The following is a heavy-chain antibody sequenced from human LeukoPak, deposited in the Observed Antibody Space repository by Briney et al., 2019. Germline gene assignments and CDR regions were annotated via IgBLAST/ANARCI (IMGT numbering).Heavy chain of an antibody. J-gene: IGHJ4*02. CDR2: ISGDGTTT. D-gene: IGHD3-10*01. CDR1: GFTFSPYR. V-gene: IGHV3-74*01. CDR3: ARDYYGSGDY. Sequence: GGSLRLSCGASGFTFSPYRMLWVRQPPGKGLVWVSRISGDGTTTDYADSVKGRFTISRDNVKNTLYLQMNSLRAEDTAVYYCARDYYGSGDYWGQGTLVTVSS.